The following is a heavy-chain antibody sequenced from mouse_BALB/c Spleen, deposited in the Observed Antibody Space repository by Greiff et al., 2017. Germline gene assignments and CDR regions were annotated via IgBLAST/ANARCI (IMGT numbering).Heavy chain of an antibody. V-gene: IGHV2-9*02. D-gene: IGHD2-10*02. CDR2: IWAGGST. Sequence: QVQLKESGPGLVAPSQSLSITCTVSGFSLTSYGVHWVRQPPGKGLEWLGVIWAGGSTNYNSALMSRLSISKDNSKSQVFLKMNSLQTDDTAMYYCARYGSPYAMDYWGQGTSVTVSS. CDR1: GFSLTSYG. CDR3: ARYGSPYAMDY. J-gene: IGHJ4*01.